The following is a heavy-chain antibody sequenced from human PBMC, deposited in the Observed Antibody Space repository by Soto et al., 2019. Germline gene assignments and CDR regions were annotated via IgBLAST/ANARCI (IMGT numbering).Heavy chain of an antibody. V-gene: IGHV1-58*01. Sequence: SVKVSCKASGFTFTSSAVQWVRQARGQRLEWIGWIVVGSGNTNYAQKFQERVTITRDMSTSTAYMELSSLRSEDTAVYYCAAGGAPYNWNDAYFDYWGQGTLVTVSS. CDR3: AAGGAPYNWNDAYFDY. CDR1: GFTFTSSA. J-gene: IGHJ4*02. D-gene: IGHD1-20*01. CDR2: IVVGSGNT.